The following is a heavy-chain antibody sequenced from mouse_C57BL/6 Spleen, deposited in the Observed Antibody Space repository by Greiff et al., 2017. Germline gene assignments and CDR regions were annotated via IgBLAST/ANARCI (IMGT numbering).Heavy chain of an antibody. CDR3: ASSYYYGSGGMDY. CDR1: GYAFSSSW. Sequence: QVQLKQSGPELVKPGASVKISCKASGYAFSSSWMIWVKQRPGKGLEWIGRIYPGDGDTNYNGKFKGKATLTADKSSSTAYMQLSSLTSEDSAVYFCASSYYYGSGGMDYWGQGTSVTVSS. J-gene: IGHJ4*01. CDR2: IYPGDGDT. V-gene: IGHV1-82*01. D-gene: IGHD1-1*01.